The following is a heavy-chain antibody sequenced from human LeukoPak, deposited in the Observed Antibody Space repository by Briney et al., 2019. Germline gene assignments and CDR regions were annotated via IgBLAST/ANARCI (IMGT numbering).Heavy chain of an antibody. Sequence: PGGSLRLSCAASGFTFSSYEMNWVRQAPGKGLEWVSDISSSGSTIYYADSVKGRFTISRDNAKNSLYLQMNSLRAEDTAVYYCARGYCSSTSCYTHYYYYGMDVWGQGTTVTVSS. CDR3: ARGYCSSTSCYTHYYYYGMDV. D-gene: IGHD2-2*02. CDR1: GFTFSSYE. J-gene: IGHJ6*02. V-gene: IGHV3-48*03. CDR2: ISSSGSTI.